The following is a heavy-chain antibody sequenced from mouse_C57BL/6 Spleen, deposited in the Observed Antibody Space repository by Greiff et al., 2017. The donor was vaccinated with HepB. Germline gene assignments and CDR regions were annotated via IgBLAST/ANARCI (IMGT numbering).Heavy chain of an antibody. CDR1: GYTFTSYW. Sequence: QVQLQQPGAELVRPGTSVKLSCKASGYTFTSYWMHWVKQRPGQGLEWIGVIDPSDSYTNYNQKFKGKATLTVDTSSSTAYMQLSSLTSEDSAVYYCARYGNYYYGSSYAMDYWGQGTSVTVSS. D-gene: IGHD1-1*01. CDR3: ARYGNYYYGSSYAMDY. J-gene: IGHJ4*01. CDR2: IDPSDSYT. V-gene: IGHV1-59*01.